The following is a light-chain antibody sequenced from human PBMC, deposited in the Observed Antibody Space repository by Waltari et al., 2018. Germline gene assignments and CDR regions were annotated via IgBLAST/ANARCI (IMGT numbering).Light chain of an antibody. CDR1: QSVLYSSNNKTY. CDR2: WAS. V-gene: IGKV4-1*01. Sequence: DIVMTQSPDSLAVSLGERATINCKSSQSVLYSSNNKTYLAWYQQKPGQPPKLLIYWASTRESGVPDRFSGGGSGTDFTLTISSLQAEDVAVYYCHQYHSSPRTFGQGTKVELK. CDR3: HQYHSSPRT. J-gene: IGKJ1*01.